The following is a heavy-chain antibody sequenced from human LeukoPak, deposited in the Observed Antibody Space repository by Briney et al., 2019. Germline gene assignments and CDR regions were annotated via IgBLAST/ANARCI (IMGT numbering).Heavy chain of an antibody. V-gene: IGHV4-34*01. CDR2: INHSGST. Sequence: SDTLSLTCAVYGRSFNGYYWLWLPHPPGKGVEWIGEINHSGSTNYNPSLKSRVTISVDTSKNQFSLKLSSLTAADTAVYYCAREGNTIVRGVIPFDYLGQGTLVTGSS. J-gene: IGHJ4*02. D-gene: IGHD3-10*01. CDR1: GRSFNGYY. CDR3: AREGNTIVRGVIPFDY.